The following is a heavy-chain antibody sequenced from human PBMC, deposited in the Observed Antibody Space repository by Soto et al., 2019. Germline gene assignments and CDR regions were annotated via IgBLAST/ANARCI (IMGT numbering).Heavy chain of an antibody. CDR1: GGTFSSYA. D-gene: IGHD1-1*01. CDR2: IIPIFGTA. V-gene: IGHV1-69*12. J-gene: IGHJ6*02. Sequence: QVQLVQSGAEVKKPGSSVKVSCKASGGTFSSYAINWVRQAPGQGLEWMGGIIPIFGTADYAQKFPGRVTTTAXGXTXXACMAPRSLRSEEAAAYCCPAPTTAPPTCGYGMDARGQGTTLPVPS. CDR3: PAPTTAPPTCGYGMDA.